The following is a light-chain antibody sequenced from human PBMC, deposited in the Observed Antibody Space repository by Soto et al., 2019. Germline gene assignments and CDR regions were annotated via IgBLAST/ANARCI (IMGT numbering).Light chain of an antibody. J-gene: IGLJ1*01. CDR2: ANT. CDR1: SSNIGAGYD. V-gene: IGLV1-40*01. Sequence: QSVLTQPPSVSGAPGQRVTISCTGSSSNIGAGYDVHWYQQLPGTAPKLLIYANTNRPSGVPGRFSGSKSGTSASLAITGLQAEDEADYYCQSSDSSLSGYVFGTGTKLTVL. CDR3: QSSDSSLSGYV.